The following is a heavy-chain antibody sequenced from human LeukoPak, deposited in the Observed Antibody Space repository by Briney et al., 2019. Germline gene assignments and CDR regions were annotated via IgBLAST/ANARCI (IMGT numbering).Heavy chain of an antibody. J-gene: IGHJ2*01. CDR1: GGTFSSYA. CDR3: ARVFHRVYFDL. D-gene: IGHD3-10*02. Sequence: ASVKVSCKASGGTFSSYAISWVRRTPGQGLEWMGWINPNSGGTNYAQKFQGRVTMTRDTSITTAYMELSRLRSDDTAVYYCARVFHRVYFDLWGRGTLVTVSS. V-gene: IGHV1-2*02. CDR2: INPNSGGT.